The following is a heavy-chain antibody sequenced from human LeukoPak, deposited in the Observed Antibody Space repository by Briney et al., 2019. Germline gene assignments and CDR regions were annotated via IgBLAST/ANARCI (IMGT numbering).Heavy chain of an antibody. CDR3: TTYLRYYDILTGYYAVIDY. J-gene: IGHJ4*02. Sequence: GGSLRLSCAASGFTFSGTTMHWVRQASGKGLEWVGRIRSKANSYATAFGASVKGRFTISRDDSKNTLYLQMNSLKTEDTAVYYCTTYLRYYDILTGYYAVIDYWGQGTLVTVSS. CDR1: GFTFSGTT. CDR2: IRSKANSYAT. D-gene: IGHD3-9*01. V-gene: IGHV3-73*01.